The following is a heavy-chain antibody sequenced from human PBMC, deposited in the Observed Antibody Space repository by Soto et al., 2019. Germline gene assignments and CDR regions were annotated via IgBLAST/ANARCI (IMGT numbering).Heavy chain of an antibody. CDR3: ATIGVVESRSLDY. CDR1: GFTFSSHE. Sequence: DVQLVESGGALVQTGGSLRLSCVASGFTFSSHEMNWFRQAPGKGLEWVSYISSSGSTKFYADSVKGRFTISRDNAEETLYLQMNSLRAEDTAVYYCATIGVVESRSLDYWGQGTRVTVSS. V-gene: IGHV3-48*03. J-gene: IGHJ4*02. CDR2: ISSSGSTK. D-gene: IGHD3-16*01.